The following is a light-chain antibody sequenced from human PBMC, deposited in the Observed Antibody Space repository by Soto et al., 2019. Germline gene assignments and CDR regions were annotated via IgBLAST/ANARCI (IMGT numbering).Light chain of an antibody. J-gene: IGKJ3*01. CDR3: QQTYSAPIA. Sequence: DIQMTQSPSSLSASVGDRVTITCRASQSITTYLNWYQQKPGKAPKLLIYAASSLQSGVPSRFSGSGSGTDFSLTISSLQPEDFAIYYCQQTYSAPIAFGPGTKVDFK. CDR2: AAS. V-gene: IGKV1-39*01. CDR1: QSITTY.